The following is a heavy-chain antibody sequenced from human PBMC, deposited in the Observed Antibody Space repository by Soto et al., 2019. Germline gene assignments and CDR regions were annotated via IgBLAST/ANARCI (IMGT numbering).Heavy chain of an antibody. CDR3: ARNSEQFDV. Sequence: GGSLRLSCAASGFTLSDYYMSWIRQAPGKGLEWISYISSSGRTIYYADSAKGRFTISRDNAKNSLYLQLNSLRAEDTAVYYCARNSEQFDVWGQGALDTVSS. V-gene: IGHV3-11*01. CDR1: GFTLSDYY. D-gene: IGHD6-13*01. J-gene: IGHJ4*02. CDR2: ISSSGRTI.